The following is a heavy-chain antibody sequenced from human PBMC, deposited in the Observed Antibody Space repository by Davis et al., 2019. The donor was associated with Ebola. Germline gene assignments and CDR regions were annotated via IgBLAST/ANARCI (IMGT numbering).Heavy chain of an antibody. CDR1: GFTFSSHW. Sequence: GESLKISCAASGFTFSSHWMHWVRQAPGKGLVWVSRINGDGSRTNYADSVKGRFTISRDNAKNTLYLQMNNLRVEDTAVYYCATLPGYYWGQGTLVTVSS. V-gene: IGHV3-74*01. J-gene: IGHJ4*02. CDR2: INGDGSRT. D-gene: IGHD1-26*01. CDR3: ATLPGYY.